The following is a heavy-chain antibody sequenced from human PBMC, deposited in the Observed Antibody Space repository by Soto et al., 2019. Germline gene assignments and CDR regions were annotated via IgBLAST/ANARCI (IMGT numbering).Heavy chain of an antibody. V-gene: IGHV3-23*01. Sequence: GGSLRLSCAASGFTFSSYAMGWVRQGPGKGLEWVAVVSIGGSTHYADSVRGRFTISRDNSKNTLSLQMNSLTAEDTAVYFCAKRPGAGGHFDYWGQGALVTVSS. CDR1: GFTFSSYA. D-gene: IGHD2-8*02. CDR2: VSIGGST. J-gene: IGHJ4*02. CDR3: AKRPGAGGHFDY.